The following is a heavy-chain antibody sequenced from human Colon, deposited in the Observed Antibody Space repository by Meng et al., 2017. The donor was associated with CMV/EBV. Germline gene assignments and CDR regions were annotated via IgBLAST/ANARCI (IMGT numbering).Heavy chain of an antibody. Sequence: SETLSLTCAVYGGSFSGYYWSWIRQPPRKGLEWIGEINHSGSTNYNPSLKSRVTISVDTSKNQFSLKLSSVTAADTAVYYCARDWIFGVINSDYYYYGMDVWGQGTTVTVSS. CDR1: GGSFSGYY. J-gene: IGHJ6*02. V-gene: IGHV4-34*01. D-gene: IGHD3-3*01. CDR2: INHSGST. CDR3: ARDWIFGVINSDYYYYGMDV.